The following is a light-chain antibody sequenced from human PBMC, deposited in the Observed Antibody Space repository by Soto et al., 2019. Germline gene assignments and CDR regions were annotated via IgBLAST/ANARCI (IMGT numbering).Light chain of an antibody. V-gene: IGKV3-15*01. CDR1: QSVSIN. J-gene: IGKJ1*01. Sequence: EIVLTQAPATLALPPGERATLSCRASQSVSINLAWYQQKPGQPPRLLMYAASTRAAGIPARFSGSGSGTEFTLTLSSLQPDDFATYYCQQYNSYSFGQGTKVEIK. CDR2: AAS. CDR3: QQYNSYS.